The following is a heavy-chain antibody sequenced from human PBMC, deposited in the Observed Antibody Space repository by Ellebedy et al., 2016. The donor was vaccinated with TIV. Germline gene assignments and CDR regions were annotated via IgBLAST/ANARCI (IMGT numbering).Heavy chain of an antibody. CDR1: GFAFSDYY. CDR2: ISSSGRTI. Sequence: GESLKISXAASGFAFSDYYMSWIRQAPGKGLEWISYISSSGRTIYYADSVMGRFTISRDNAKRSLYLQMNSLRAEDTAVYYCAKWYTRGDTSGSPYYFDYWGQGALVTVSS. D-gene: IGHD3-22*01. CDR3: AKWYTRGDTSGSPYYFDY. V-gene: IGHV3-11*01. J-gene: IGHJ4*02.